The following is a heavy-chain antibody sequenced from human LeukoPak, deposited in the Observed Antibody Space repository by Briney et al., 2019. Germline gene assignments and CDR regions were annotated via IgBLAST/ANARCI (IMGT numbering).Heavy chain of an antibody. Sequence: GRSLRLSCAASGFTFDDYAMHWVRQAPGKGLEWVSGISWNSGSIGYADSVKGQFTISRDNAKNSLYLQMNSLRAEDTALYYCAKDTGTALDYWGQGTLVTVSS. CDR1: GFTFDDYA. V-gene: IGHV3-9*01. J-gene: IGHJ4*02. D-gene: IGHD5-18*01. CDR2: ISWNSGSI. CDR3: AKDTGTALDY.